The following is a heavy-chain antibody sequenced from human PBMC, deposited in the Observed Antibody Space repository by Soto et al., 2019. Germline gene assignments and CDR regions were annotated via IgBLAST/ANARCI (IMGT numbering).Heavy chain of an antibody. CDR3: AHAGDFDLLSFDR. V-gene: IGHV2-5*02. CDR2: IYWDDDK. D-gene: IGHD2-15*01. J-gene: IGHJ4*02. CDR1: GFSLTTTRMG. Sequence: QITVKESGPPLVRPAQTLTLTCSFSGFSLTTTRMGVAWIRQPPGKALEWLALIYWDDDKGSSPSLKNRLTVSKDTSTNRVVLTITNISPDDTGTYFCAHAGDFDLLSFDRWGPGTLVTVSS.